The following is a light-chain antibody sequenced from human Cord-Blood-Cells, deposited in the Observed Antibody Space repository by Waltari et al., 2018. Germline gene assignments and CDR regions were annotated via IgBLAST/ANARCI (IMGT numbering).Light chain of an antibody. V-gene: IGKV3-15*01. CDR1: QSVSSN. CDR2: GAS. Sequence: IVTTHFRPTLSVSPGDRAPLSCRASQSVSSNVAWYQQKPGHAPRHLIYGASTRATGIPARFSGSGSGKEFTLTISSLQSEDCAVYYCQKYNNWPITFGQGKRLEIK. CDR3: QKYNNWPIT. J-gene: IGKJ5*01.